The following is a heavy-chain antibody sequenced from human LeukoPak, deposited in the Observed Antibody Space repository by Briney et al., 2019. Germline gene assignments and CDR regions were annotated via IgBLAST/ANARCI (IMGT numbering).Heavy chain of an antibody. CDR1: GGSISSGSYY. D-gene: IGHD3-22*01. Sequence: SQTLSFTCTVSGGSISSGSYYWSWIRQPAGKGLEWIGRIYTSGSTNYNPSLKSRVTISVDTSKNQFSLKLSSVTAADTAVYCCASGDSSGYYDYWGQGTLVTVSS. V-gene: IGHV4-61*02. CDR3: ASGDSSGYYDY. CDR2: IYTSGST. J-gene: IGHJ4*02.